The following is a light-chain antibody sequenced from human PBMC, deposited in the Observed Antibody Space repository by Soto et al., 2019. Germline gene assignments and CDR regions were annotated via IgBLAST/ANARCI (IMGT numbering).Light chain of an antibody. Sequence: VVLTQSPATPSLSLGESATLSCRASQSVGSNLAWYQQKRGQAPRLLIYDATERATGIPARFTGSRSGTDFTLSISSLEPDDFAVYYCQQRSDRLSFGGGTVVEI. CDR3: QQRSDRLS. CDR1: QSVGSN. V-gene: IGKV3-11*01. CDR2: DAT. J-gene: IGKJ4*01.